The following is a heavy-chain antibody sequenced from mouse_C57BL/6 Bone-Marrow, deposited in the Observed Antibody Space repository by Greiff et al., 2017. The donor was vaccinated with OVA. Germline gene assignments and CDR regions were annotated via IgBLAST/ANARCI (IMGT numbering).Heavy chain of an antibody. J-gene: IGHJ1*03. CDR1: GFSLTSYG. CDR2: IWRGGST. D-gene: IGHD1-1*01. V-gene: IGHV2-5*01. CDR3: ARYGSSLWYFDV. Sequence: VMLVESGPGLVQPSQSLSITCTVSGFSLTSYGVHWVRQSPGQGLEWLGVIWRGGSTDYNAAFMSRLSSTKDNSKSQVFFKMNSLQADDTAIYYCARYGSSLWYFDVWGTGTTVTVSS.